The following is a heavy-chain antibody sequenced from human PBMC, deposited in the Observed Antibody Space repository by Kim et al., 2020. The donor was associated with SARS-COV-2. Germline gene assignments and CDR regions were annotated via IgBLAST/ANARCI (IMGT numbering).Heavy chain of an antibody. J-gene: IGHJ4*02. V-gene: IGHV3-30*02. Sequence: DSVKGRFTISRDNSKNTHYLQMNSLRAEDTAIYYCAKDVVRGVIMGAFDYWGQGTLVTVSS. D-gene: IGHD1-26*01. CDR3: AKDVVRGVIMGAFDY.